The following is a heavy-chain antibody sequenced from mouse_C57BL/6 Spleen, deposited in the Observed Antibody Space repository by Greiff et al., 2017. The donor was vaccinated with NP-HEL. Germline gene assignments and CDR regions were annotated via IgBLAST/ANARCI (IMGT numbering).Heavy chain of an antibody. CDR3: AREYGMGFAY. J-gene: IGHJ3*01. D-gene: IGHD1-1*01. Sequence: EVQLQQSGPELVKPGASVKISCKASGYTFTDYYMNWVKQSHGKSLEWIGDINPNNGGTSYNQKFKGKATLTVDKSSSTAYMELRSLTSEDSAVYYWAREYGMGFAYWGQGTLVTVSA. CDR2: INPNNGGT. V-gene: IGHV1-26*01. CDR1: GYTFTDYY.